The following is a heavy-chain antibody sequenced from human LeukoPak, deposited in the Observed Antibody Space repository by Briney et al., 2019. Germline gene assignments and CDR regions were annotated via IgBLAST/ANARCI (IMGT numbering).Heavy chain of an antibody. CDR3: ASSIAAAGGFDY. D-gene: IGHD6-13*01. J-gene: IGHJ4*02. Sequence: ASVKVSCKASGYTFTSYGISWVRQAPGRGLEWMGWISAYNGNTNYAQKLQGRVTMTTDTSTSTAYMELRSLRSDDTAVYYCASSIAAAGGFDYWGQGTLVTVSS. CDR2: ISAYNGNT. V-gene: IGHV1-18*01. CDR1: GYTFTSYG.